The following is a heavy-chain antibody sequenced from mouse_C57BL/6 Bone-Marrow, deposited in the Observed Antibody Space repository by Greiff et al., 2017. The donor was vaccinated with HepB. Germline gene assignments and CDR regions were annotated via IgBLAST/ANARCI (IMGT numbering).Heavy chain of an antibody. D-gene: IGHD2-2*01. CDR2: IYPRSGNT. V-gene: IGHV1-81*01. Sequence: QVQLKESGAELARPGASVKLSCKASGYTFTSYGISWVKQRTGQGLEWIGEIYPRSGNTYYNEKFKGKATLTADKSSSTAYMELRSLTSEDSAVYVCARGLWLRRYYFDYWGQGTTLTVSS. J-gene: IGHJ2*01. CDR1: GYTFTSYG. CDR3: ARGLWLRRYYFDY.